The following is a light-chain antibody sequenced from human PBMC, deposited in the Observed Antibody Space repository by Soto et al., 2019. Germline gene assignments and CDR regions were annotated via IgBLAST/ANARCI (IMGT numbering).Light chain of an antibody. CDR1: QSVSSY. CDR2: DAS. Sequence: EIVLTQSPATLSLSPGERATLSCRASQSVSSYLAWYQQKPGQAPRLLIYDASNRATGIPARFSGSGSGTDFTLTISSRGPEDFTFYYWQQRSNWPSFAFVPGTKVDIK. J-gene: IGKJ3*01. CDR3: QQRSNWPSFA. V-gene: IGKV3-11*01.